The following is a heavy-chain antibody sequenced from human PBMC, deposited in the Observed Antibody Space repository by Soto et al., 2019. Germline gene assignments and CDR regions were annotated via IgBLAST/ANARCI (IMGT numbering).Heavy chain of an antibody. CDR3: AIFGVVINWFDP. Sequence: EVQLVESGGGLVQPGRSLRLSCAASGFTFDDYAMHWVRQAPGKGLEWVSGISWNSGSIGYADSVKGRFTISRDNAKNSLYLQMNSLRAEDTALYYSAIFGVVINWFDPWGQGTLVTVSS. CDR2: ISWNSGSI. D-gene: IGHD3-3*01. J-gene: IGHJ5*02. CDR1: GFTFDDYA. V-gene: IGHV3-9*01.